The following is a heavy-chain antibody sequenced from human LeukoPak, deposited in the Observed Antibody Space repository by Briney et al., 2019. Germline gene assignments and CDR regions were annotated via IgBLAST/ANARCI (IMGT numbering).Heavy chain of an antibody. V-gene: IGHV3-30*04. CDR3: ARDGAILGGDYYYYMDV. CDR2: ISYDGSNK. J-gene: IGHJ6*03. CDR1: GFTFSSYA. D-gene: IGHD3-10*01. Sequence: GGSLRLSCAASGFTFSSYAMHWVRQAPGKGLEWVAVISYDGSNKYYADSVKGRFTISRDNSKNTLYLQMNSLRAEDTAVYYCARDGAILGGDYYYYMDVWGKGTTVTISS.